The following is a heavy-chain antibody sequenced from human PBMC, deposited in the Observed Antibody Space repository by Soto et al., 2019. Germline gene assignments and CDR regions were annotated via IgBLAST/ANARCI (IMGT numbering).Heavy chain of an antibody. J-gene: IGHJ5*01. V-gene: IGHV3-15*07. D-gene: IGHD6-13*01. Sequence: GGSLRLSCAGSGFIFANAWVNWVRQAPGKGLEWVGRLKSKYVGGTTDYGAPVKGRFTISRDDSKNTLYLQMDSLRIEDTAIYYCTTIIGQSAAGGSWGHGTLVTVSS. CDR3: TTIIGQSAAGGS. CDR2: LKSKYVGGTT. CDR1: GFIFANAW.